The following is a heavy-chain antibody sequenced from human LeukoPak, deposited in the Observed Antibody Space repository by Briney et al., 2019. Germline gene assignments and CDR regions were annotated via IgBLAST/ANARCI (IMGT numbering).Heavy chain of an antibody. Sequence: SETLSLTCTVSGGSISSYYWSWIRQPPGKGLEWIGYIYYSGSTNYNPSLKSRVTISVDTSKNQFSLKLSSVTAADTAVYCCARRSSWLKAFDIWGQGTMVTVSS. CDR2: IYYSGST. D-gene: IGHD6-13*01. V-gene: IGHV4-59*08. J-gene: IGHJ3*02. CDR1: GGSISSYY. CDR3: ARRSSWLKAFDI.